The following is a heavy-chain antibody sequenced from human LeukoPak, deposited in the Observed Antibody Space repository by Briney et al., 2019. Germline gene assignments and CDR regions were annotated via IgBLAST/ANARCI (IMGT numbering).Heavy chain of an antibody. CDR3: ARGSGFGSIDY. CDR2: ISPSTGGT. CDR1: GYTFTDYY. J-gene: IGHJ4*02. Sequence: ASVTVSCKASGYTFTDYYVHWVRQARGQGEEWMGWISPSTGGTNYAQNFPGRLTLTSDTSISTAYMELSSLSSDDTAVYYCARGSGFGSIDYWGQGTLVTVSS. V-gene: IGHV1-2*02. D-gene: IGHD1-14*01.